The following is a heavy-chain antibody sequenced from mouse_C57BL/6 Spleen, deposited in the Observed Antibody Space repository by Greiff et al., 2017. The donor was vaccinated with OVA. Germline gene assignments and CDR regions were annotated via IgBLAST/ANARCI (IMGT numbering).Heavy chain of an antibody. CDR1: GFTFSSYG. Sequence: EVMLVESGGDLVKPGGSLKLSCAASGFTFSSYGMSWVRQTPDKRLEWVATISSGGSYTYYPDSVKGRFTISRDNAKNTLYLQMSSLKSEDTAMYYCARLYPYFDVWGTGTTVTVSS. CDR2: ISSGGSYT. CDR3: ARLYPYFDV. D-gene: IGHD5-1-1*01. V-gene: IGHV5-6*01. J-gene: IGHJ1*03.